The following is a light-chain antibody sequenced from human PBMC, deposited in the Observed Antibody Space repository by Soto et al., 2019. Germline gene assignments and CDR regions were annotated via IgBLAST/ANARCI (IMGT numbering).Light chain of an antibody. CDR3: QQYYITPWT. CDR1: QSVLYSSNNKNY. J-gene: IGKJ1*01. V-gene: IGKV4-1*01. Sequence: DIVMTQSPDSLAVSLGERATINCKSSQSVLYSSNNKNYLAWYQHKPGQPPKLLIYGASTRASGVPDRFSGSGSGTDFTLTISSLQAEDVAAYFCQQYYITPWTFGQGTKVEIK. CDR2: GAS.